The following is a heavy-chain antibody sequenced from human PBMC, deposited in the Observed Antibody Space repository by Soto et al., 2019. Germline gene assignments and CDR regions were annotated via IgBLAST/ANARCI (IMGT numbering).Heavy chain of an antibody. CDR1: GFTFSSYW. J-gene: IGHJ3*02. CDR2: IKQDGSEK. D-gene: IGHD6-6*01. CDR3: ASFSQLVLPNAFDI. Sequence: GGSLRLSCAASGFTFSSYWMIWVRQAPGKGLEWVANIKQDGSEKYYVDSVKGRFTISRDNAKNSLYLQMNSLRAEDTAVYYCASFSQLVLPNAFDIWGQGTMVTVSS. V-gene: IGHV3-7*03.